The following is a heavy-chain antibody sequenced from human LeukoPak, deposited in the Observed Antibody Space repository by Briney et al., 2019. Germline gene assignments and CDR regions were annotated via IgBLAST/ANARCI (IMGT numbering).Heavy chain of an antibody. Sequence: PGGSLRLSCASCGFTLSSYVMHWVRQAPGRGLERVAFIRYDGSNKYYADSAKGRFTISRENTKNTLYLQMNSLRAEDTAVYYCAKDLGSYCTGDCYSAVDYWGQGTLVTVS. D-gene: IGHD2-21*01. J-gene: IGHJ4*02. V-gene: IGHV3-30*02. CDR1: GFTLSSYV. CDR3: AKDLGSYCTGDCYSAVDY. CDR2: IRYDGSNK.